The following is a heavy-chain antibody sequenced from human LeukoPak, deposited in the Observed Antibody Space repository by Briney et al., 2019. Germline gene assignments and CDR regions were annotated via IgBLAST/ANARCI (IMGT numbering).Heavy chain of an antibody. V-gene: IGHV3-23*01. D-gene: IGHD2/OR15-2a*01. J-gene: IGHJ4*02. CDR1: GFTFSNYA. CDR2: FSGSGGST. Sequence: GGSLRLSCAASGFTFSNYAMSWVRQAPGKGLEWVSAFSGSGGSTYHANSVKGRFTISRDNSKNTLYLQMNSLRAEDTAVYYCARSGLSRFGFWGQGTLVTVSS. CDR3: ARSGLSRFGF.